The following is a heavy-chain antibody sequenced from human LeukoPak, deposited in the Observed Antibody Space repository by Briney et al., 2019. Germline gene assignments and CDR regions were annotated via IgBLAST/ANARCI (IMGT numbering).Heavy chain of an antibody. CDR3: AKEWEHWAAAGPFDY. J-gene: IGHJ4*02. CDR1: GFTFSSYA. CDR2: ISGSGGST. V-gene: IGHV3-23*01. D-gene: IGHD6-13*01. Sequence: GGSLRLSCAASGFTFSSYAMSRVRQAPGKGLEWVSAISGSGGSTYYADSVEGRFTISRDNSKNTLYLQMNSLRAEDTAVYYCAKEWEHWAAAGPFDYWGQGTLVTVSS.